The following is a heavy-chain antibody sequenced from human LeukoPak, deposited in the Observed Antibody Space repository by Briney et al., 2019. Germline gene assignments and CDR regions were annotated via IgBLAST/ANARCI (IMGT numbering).Heavy chain of an antibody. J-gene: IGHJ4*02. D-gene: IGHD6-19*01. Sequence: PSGTLSLTCAVSGGSISSSNWWSWVRQPPGKGLGWIGEIYHSGSTNYNPSLKSRVTISVDTSKNQFSLKLGSVTAADTAVYYCARQIGGEWLALFDYWGQGTLVTVSS. CDR2: IYHSGST. CDR1: GGSISSSNW. V-gene: IGHV4-4*02. CDR3: ARQIGGEWLALFDY.